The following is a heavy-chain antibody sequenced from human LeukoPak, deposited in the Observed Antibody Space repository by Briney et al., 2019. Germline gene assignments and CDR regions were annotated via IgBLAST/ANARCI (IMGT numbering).Heavy chain of an antibody. CDR2: ITLSRTTI. V-gene: IGHV3-48*01. D-gene: IGHD4-11*01. J-gene: IGHJ4*02. Sequence: GGSLRLSCAASGFTFSNYNMNWVRQAPGKGLEWVAYITLSRTTIYYADSVKGRFTISRDNSKNTLYLQMNSLRADDTAVYYCAKDLYSNYGGLWGQGTLVTVSS. CDR3: AKDLYSNYGGL. CDR1: GFTFSNYN.